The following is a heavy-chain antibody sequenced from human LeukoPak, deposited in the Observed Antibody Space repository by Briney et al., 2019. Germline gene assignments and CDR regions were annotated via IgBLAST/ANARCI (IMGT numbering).Heavy chain of an antibody. CDR1: GFTFSSYW. J-gene: IGHJ4*02. D-gene: IGHD2-2*01. CDR2: IKQDGSEK. Sequence: PGGSLRLSCAAYGFTFSSYWMSWVRQAPGKGLEWVANIKQDGSEKYYVDSVKGRFTISRDNAKNSLYLQMNSLRAEDTAVYYCARAPYQLLLYYFDYWGQGTLVTVSS. V-gene: IGHV3-7*01. CDR3: ARAPYQLLLYYFDY.